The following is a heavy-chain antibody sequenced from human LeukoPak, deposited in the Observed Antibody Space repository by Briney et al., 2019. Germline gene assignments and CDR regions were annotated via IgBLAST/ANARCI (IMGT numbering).Heavy chain of an antibody. D-gene: IGHD6-6*01. Sequence: GGSLRLSCAASGFTFSGFGMNWVRQAPGKGLEWVSSVSRSSSDTYYADSVKGRFTISRDNAKNSLYLQMNSLRAEDTAVYYCAKGSHLYYFDYWGQGTLVTVSS. CDR3: AKGSHLYYFDY. V-gene: IGHV3-21*04. CDR2: VSRSSSDT. CDR1: GFTFSGFG. J-gene: IGHJ4*02.